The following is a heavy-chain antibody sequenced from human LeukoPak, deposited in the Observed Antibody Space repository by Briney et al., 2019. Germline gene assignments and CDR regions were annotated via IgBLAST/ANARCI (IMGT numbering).Heavy chain of an antibody. CDR3: ARGGYIVVVPAARAALDY. D-gene: IGHD2-2*01. CDR2: INHSGST. CDR1: GGSFSGYY. Sequence: SETLSLTCAVYGGSFSGYYWSWIRQPPGKGLEWIGEINHSGSTNYNPSLKSRVTISVDTSKNQFSLKLSSVTAADTAVYYCARGGYIVVVPAARAALDYWGQGTLVTVSS. J-gene: IGHJ4*02. V-gene: IGHV4-34*01.